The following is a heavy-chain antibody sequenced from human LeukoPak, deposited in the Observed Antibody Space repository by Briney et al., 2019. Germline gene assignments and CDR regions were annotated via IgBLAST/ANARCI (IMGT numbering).Heavy chain of an antibody. Sequence: ASVKVSCKASGYTFTSYDINWVRQATGQGLEWMGWISAYNGNTNYAQKLQGRVTMTTDTSTSTAYMELRSLRSDNTAVYYCARAVGAVDYYFDYWGQGTLVIVSS. D-gene: IGHD1-26*01. CDR2: ISAYNGNT. CDR3: ARAVGAVDYYFDY. CDR1: GYTFTSYD. J-gene: IGHJ4*02. V-gene: IGHV1-18*01.